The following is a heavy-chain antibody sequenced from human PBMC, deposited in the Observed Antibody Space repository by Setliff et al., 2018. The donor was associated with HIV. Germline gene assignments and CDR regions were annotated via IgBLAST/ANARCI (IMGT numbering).Heavy chain of an antibody. CDR1: GYNFINYG. V-gene: IGHV1-18*04. J-gene: IGHJ4*02. D-gene: IGHD5-18*01. Sequence: ASVKVSCKASGYNFINYGISWVRQAPGQGLEWMGWISAYNGNTNYAPRLLGRVTMTTDTSTSTAYMEVRSLSSDDTAVYYCARDPPRRGYSYGYLREFDYWGQGTLVTVSS. CDR3: ARDPPRRGYSYGYLREFDY. CDR2: ISAYNGNT.